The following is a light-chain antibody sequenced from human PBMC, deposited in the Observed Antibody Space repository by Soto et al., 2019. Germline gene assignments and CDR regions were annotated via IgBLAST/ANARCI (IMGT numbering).Light chain of an antibody. V-gene: IGKV1-5*01. CDR2: DAS. CDR1: QSISSW. Sequence: DIQMTQSPSTRSASVGDRVTITCRASQSISSWLAWYQQKPGKAPKLLIYDASSLESGVPLRFIGSGSGTEFTLTNSSLQPDDSATYYCQQYNSYPWTFGQGTKVQIK. CDR3: QQYNSYPWT. J-gene: IGKJ1*01.